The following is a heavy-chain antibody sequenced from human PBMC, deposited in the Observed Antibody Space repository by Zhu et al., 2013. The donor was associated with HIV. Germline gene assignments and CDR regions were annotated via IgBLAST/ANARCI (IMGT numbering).Heavy chain of an antibody. CDR3: TRARKPTVREQYYYDTSAISSIPFDY. J-gene: IGHJ4*02. D-gene: IGHD3-22*01. CDR1: GYTFTDYG. V-gene: IGHV1-18*01. Sequence: QVQVVQSGAEVRAWGSVKVSCKASGYTFTDYGITWVRQAPGQGLDWVAWISAYTGNTASAQKFQGRVTMTRDTSTSTVYMDLSSLTSDDTAVYYCTRARKPTVREQYYYDTSAISSIPFDYWGQGTLVTVSS. CDR2: ISAYTGNT.